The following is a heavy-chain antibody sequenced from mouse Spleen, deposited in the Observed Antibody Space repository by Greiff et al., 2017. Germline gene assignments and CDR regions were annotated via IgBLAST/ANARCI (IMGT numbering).Heavy chain of an antibody. CDR1: GFSLTSYG. CDR3: ARSSLYDYDGGFAY. J-gene: IGHJ3*01. CDR2: IWSGGST. D-gene: IGHD2-4*01. Sequence: VHLVESGPGLVQPSQSLSITCTVSGFSLTSYGVHWVRQSPGKGLEWLGVIWSGGSTDYNAAFISRLSISKDNSKSQVFFKMNSLQADDTAIYYCARSSLYDYDGGFAYWGQGILVTVSA. V-gene: IGHV2-2*01.